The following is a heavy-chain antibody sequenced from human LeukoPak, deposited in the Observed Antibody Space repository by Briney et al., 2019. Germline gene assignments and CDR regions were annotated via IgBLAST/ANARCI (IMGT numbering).Heavy chain of an antibody. V-gene: IGHV4-39*07. Sequence: SETLSLTCTVSGGSISSSSYYWGWIRQPPGKGLEWIGNMYYGGSTYYNPSLKSRVTTSVDTSKNKFSLKLSSVTAADTAVYYCARVFRIAVSSRGGYYDNWGQGTLVTVSS. D-gene: IGHD6-19*01. J-gene: IGHJ4*02. CDR3: ARVFRIAVSSRGGYYDN. CDR1: GGSISSSSYY. CDR2: MYYGGST.